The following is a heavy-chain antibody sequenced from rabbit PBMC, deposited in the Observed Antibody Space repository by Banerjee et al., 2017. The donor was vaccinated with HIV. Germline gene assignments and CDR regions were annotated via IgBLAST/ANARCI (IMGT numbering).Heavy chain of an antibody. CDR2: IATANDNT. Sequence: QSLEESGGDLVKPGASLTLTCTASGFSFSGYWMNWVRQAPGKGLEWIGCIATANDNTYYASWAKGRFTISKASSTTVTLQMTSLTAADTATYFCARDPAISSDLWGPGTLVTVS. CDR3: ARDPAISSDL. D-gene: IGHD1-1*01. V-gene: IGHV1S40*01. CDR1: GFSFSGYW. J-gene: IGHJ4*01.